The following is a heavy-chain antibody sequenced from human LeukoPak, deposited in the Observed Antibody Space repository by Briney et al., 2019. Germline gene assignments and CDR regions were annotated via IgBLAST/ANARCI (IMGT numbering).Heavy chain of an antibody. D-gene: IGHD1-26*01. CDR2: ISYDGSNK. J-gene: IGHJ4*02. Sequence: GGSLRLSCAASGFTFSSYAMHWVRQAPGKGLEWVAVISYDGSNKYYADSVKGRFTISRDNSKNTLYLQMNSLRAEDTAVYYCAKDHSGSYRYFDYWGQGTLVTVSP. CDR1: GFTFSSYA. V-gene: IGHV3-30-3*01. CDR3: AKDHSGSYRYFDY.